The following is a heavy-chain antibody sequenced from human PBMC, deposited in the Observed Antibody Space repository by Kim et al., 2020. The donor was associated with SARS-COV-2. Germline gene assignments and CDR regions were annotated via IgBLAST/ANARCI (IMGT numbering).Heavy chain of an antibody. J-gene: IGHJ3*02. Sequence: GGSLRLSCAASGFTFSSYAMSWVRQAPGKGLEWVSAISGSGGSTYYADSVKGRFTISRDNSKNTLYLQMNSLRAEDTAVYYCAKDSTTEEWLLYADAFDIWGQGTMVTVSS. CDR3: AKDSTTEEWLLYADAFDI. V-gene: IGHV3-23*01. CDR1: GFTFSSYA. D-gene: IGHD3-3*01. CDR2: ISGSGGST.